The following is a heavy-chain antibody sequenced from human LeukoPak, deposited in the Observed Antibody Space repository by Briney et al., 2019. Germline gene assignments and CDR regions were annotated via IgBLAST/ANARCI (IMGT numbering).Heavy chain of an antibody. CDR3: ARGSQRGAAANYYGMDV. V-gene: IGHV3-74*01. Sequence: GGSLRLPCAASGFTLSSYWMHWVRQAPGKGLVWVSRINSDGSSTSYADSVKGRFTISRDNAKNTLYLQMNSLRAEDTAVYYCARGSQRGAAANYYGMDVWGQGTTVTVSS. CDR2: INSDGSST. D-gene: IGHD2-2*01. J-gene: IGHJ6*02. CDR1: GFTLSSYW.